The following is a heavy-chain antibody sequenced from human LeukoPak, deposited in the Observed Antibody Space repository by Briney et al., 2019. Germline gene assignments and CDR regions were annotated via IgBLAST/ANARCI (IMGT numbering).Heavy chain of an antibody. J-gene: IGHJ4*02. CDR3: AKLQYCGGDCYWGHFDY. CDR2: ISGNGGST. D-gene: IGHD2-21*02. Sequence: QTGGSLRLSCAASGFTFDDYAMHWVRQAPGKGLEWVSLISGNGGSTYYAYSVKGRFTISRDNSKNSLYLQMNSLRTEDTALYYCAKLQYCGGDCYWGHFDYWGQGTLVTVSS. V-gene: IGHV3-43*02. CDR1: GFTFDDYA.